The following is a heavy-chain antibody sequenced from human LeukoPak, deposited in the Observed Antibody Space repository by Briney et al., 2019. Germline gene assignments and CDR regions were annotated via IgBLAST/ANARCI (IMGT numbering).Heavy chain of an antibody. V-gene: IGHV3-23*01. CDR1: GFTFSSYS. CDR2: ISGSGGST. CDR3: ARAFTTITARFDY. Sequence: GGSLRLSCAASGFTFSSYSMTWVRQAPGQGLEWVSLISGSGGSTYYADSVKGRFSISRDISKNTLYLQMDSLRTDDTAVYFCARAFTTITARFDYWGQGTLVAVSS. D-gene: IGHD6-6*01. J-gene: IGHJ4*02.